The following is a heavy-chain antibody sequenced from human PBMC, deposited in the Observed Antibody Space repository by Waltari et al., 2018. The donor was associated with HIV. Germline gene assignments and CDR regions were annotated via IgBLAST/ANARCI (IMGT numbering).Heavy chain of an antibody. D-gene: IGHD1-7*01. J-gene: IGHJ6*02. V-gene: IGHV1-2*06. CDR2: INPNNGGT. CDR3: AGAGITGSTRCPLCAMDV. CDR1: GYTFTGNY. Sequence: QVQLVQSGAEVKKPGASVKVSCKASGYTFTGNYTPGARQDPGQGLEWMVRINPNNGGTNYGVKFQGRVTLTRDTSISTAYMELSSLRSDDTAIYYCAGAGITGSTRCPLCAMDVWGQGTTVTVSS.